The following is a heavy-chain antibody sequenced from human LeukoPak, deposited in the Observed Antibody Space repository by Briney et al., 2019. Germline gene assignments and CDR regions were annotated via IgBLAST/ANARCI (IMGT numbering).Heavy chain of an antibody. J-gene: IGHJ4*02. CDR3: ARDRYKWELSD. CDR1: GGSISSGSYY. D-gene: IGHD1-26*01. V-gene: IGHV4-61*02. Sequence: SQTLSLTCTVSGGSISSGSYYCSWIRQPAGKGLEWIGLIYTSGSTNYNPSLKSRVTISVDTSTNQFSLKLSSVTAADTAVYYCARDRYKWELSDWGQGTLVTVSS. CDR2: IYTSGST.